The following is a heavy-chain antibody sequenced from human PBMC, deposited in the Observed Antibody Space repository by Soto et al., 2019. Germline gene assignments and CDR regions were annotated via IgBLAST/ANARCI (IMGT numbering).Heavy chain of an antibody. CDR3: ARVERGTTTTVVDAFDI. J-gene: IGHJ3*02. V-gene: IGHV4-34*01. CDR2: MSHSGGT. Sequence: QVQLQQWGAGLLKPSETLSLTCAVYGGFVTSGSYYWSWIRQPPGKGLQWIGEMSHSGGTHFNPSLRGPVTVSVDTSKDQFTLKMSSVTAADAALYYCARVERGTTTTVVDAFDIWGPGTMVTVSS. CDR1: GGFVTSGSYY. D-gene: IGHD4-4*01.